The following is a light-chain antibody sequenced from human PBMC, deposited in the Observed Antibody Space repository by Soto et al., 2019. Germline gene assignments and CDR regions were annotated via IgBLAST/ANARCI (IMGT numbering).Light chain of an antibody. Sequence: QSALTQPASVSGSPGQSITISRTGTNSDVGGYNYVSWYQQHPGKAPKLMIYDVNNRPSGISNRFSGSKSGNTASLTISGLQAEDEADYFCCSFTTTTTYVFGSGTKVTVL. V-gene: IGLV2-14*03. CDR3: CSFTTTTTYV. CDR1: NSDVGGYNY. CDR2: DVN. J-gene: IGLJ1*01.